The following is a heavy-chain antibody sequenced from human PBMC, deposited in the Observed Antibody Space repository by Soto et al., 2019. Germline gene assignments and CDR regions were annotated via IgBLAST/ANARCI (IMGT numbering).Heavy chain of an antibody. CDR3: AKGRYCSGGSCYWYAFDI. Sequence: PGGSLRLSCAASGFTFSSYAMSWVRQAPGKGLEWVSAISGSGGSTYYADSVKGRFTISRDNSKNTLYLQMNSLRAEDTAVYYCAKGRYCSGGSCYWYAFDIWGQGTMVTVSS. CDR1: GFTFSSYA. D-gene: IGHD2-15*01. CDR2: ISGSGGST. V-gene: IGHV3-23*01. J-gene: IGHJ3*02.